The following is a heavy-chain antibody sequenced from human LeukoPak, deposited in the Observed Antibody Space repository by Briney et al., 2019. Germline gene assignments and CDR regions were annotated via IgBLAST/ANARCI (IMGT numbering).Heavy chain of an antibody. V-gene: IGHV1-46*01. J-gene: IGHJ4*02. CDR3: ARVRGRGSSWYGSFDY. Sequence: ASVKVSCKVSGYTLTELSMHWVRQAPGQGLEWMGIINPSGGSTSYAQKFQGRVTMTRDTSTSTVYMELSSLRSEDTAVYYCARVRGRGSSWYGSFDYWGQGTLVTVSS. D-gene: IGHD6-13*01. CDR1: GYTLTELS. CDR2: INPSGGST.